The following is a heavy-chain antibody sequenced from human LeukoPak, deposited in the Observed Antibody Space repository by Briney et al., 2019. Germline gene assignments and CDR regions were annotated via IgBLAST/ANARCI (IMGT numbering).Heavy chain of an antibody. J-gene: IGHJ4*02. D-gene: IGHD3-22*01. Sequence: GGSLRLSCAASGFGVSNYWMSWVRQAPGKGLEWVSAISGSGGSTYYADSVKGRFTISRDNSKNTLYLQMNSLRAEDTAVYYCARIRGGGDSSGFHYYFDYWGQGTLVTVSS. CDR3: ARIRGGGDSSGFHYYFDY. V-gene: IGHV3-23*01. CDR2: ISGSGGST. CDR1: GFGVSNYW.